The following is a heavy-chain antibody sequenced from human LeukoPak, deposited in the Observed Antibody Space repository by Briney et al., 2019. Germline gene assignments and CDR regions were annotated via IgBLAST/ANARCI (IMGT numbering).Heavy chain of an antibody. CDR3: AREKYGDYSPLFDP. CDR1: GGSFSGYY. V-gene: IGHV4-34*01. D-gene: IGHD4-17*01. Sequence: SETLSLTCAVYGGSFSGYYWSWIRQPPGKGLEWIGEINHSGSTNYNPSLKSRVTISVDTSKNQFSLKLSSVTAADTAVYYCAREKYGDYSPLFDPWGQGTLVTVSS. CDR2: INHSGST. J-gene: IGHJ5*02.